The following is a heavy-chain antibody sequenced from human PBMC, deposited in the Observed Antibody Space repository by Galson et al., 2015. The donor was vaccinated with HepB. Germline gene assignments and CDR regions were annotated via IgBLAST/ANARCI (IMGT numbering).Heavy chain of an antibody. CDR2: FNPNSGDT. CDR3: ARDVDHRFDH. J-gene: IGHJ4*02. CDR1: GYTFTDYY. V-gene: IGHV1-2*02. Sequence: SVKVSCKVSGYTFTDYYMHWVRQAPGQGLEWMGWFNPNSGDTNYAQKFQGRVTMTTDTSTSTAYMELRSLRSDDTAVYYCARDVDHRFDHWGQGTLVTVSS.